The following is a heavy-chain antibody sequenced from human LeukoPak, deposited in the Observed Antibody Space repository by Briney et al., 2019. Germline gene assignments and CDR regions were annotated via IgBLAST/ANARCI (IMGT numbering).Heavy chain of an antibody. D-gene: IGHD3-9*01. Sequence: ASVKVSCKASGYTFTSYDINWVRQATGQGLEWMGWMNPNSGNTGYAQKFQGRVTMTRNTSISTAYMELSSLRSEDTAVYYCARALRYFDWFDYWGQGTLVTVSS. CDR1: GYTFTSYD. J-gene: IGHJ4*02. CDR2: MNPNSGNT. CDR3: ARALRYFDWFDY. V-gene: IGHV1-8*01.